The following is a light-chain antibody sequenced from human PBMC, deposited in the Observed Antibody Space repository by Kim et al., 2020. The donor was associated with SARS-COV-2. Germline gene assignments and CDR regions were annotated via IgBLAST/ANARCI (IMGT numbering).Light chain of an antibody. CDR1: SLRSYY. J-gene: IGLJ7*01. CDR2: GKN. CDR3: NSRDSSGNHAV. V-gene: IGLV3-19*01. Sequence: ALGQTVRITCQGDSLRSYYGSWYQQKPGQAPVLVIYGKNNRPSGIPDLFSGSSSGNTASLTITGAQAEDEADYYCNSRDSSGNHAVFGGGTQLTVL.